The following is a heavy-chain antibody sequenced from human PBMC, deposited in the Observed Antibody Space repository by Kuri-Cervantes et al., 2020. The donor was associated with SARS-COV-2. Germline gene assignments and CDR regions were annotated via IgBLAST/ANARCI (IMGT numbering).Heavy chain of an antibody. V-gene: IGHV4-61*02. J-gene: IGHJ3*02. CDR2: IYTSGST. Sequence: SETLSLTCTVSGGSISSGSYYWSWIRQPAGKGLEWIGRIYTSGSTNYNPSLKSRVTISVDTSKNQFSLKLSSVTAADTAVYYCARSSIAARAVLHAFDIWGQGTMVTVSS. D-gene: IGHD6-6*01. CDR3: ARSSIAARAVLHAFDI. CDR1: GGSISSGSYY.